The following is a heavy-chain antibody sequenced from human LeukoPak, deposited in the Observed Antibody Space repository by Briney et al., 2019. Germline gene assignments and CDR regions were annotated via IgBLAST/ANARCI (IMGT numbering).Heavy chain of an antibody. Sequence: GRSLRLSCAASGFTFSSYAMHWVRQAPGKGLEWVAVISYDGSNKYYADSEKDRFTISRDNSKNTLYLQMNSLRAEDTAVYYCAREAQGGSYFDYWGQGTLVTVSS. J-gene: IGHJ4*02. CDR1: GFTFSSYA. CDR3: AREAQGGSYFDY. V-gene: IGHV3-30-3*01. D-gene: IGHD1-26*01. CDR2: ISYDGSNK.